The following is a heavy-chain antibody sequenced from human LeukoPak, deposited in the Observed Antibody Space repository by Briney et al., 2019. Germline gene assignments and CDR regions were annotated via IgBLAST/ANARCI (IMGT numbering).Heavy chain of an antibody. J-gene: IGHJ4*02. D-gene: IGHD3-9*01. CDR3: ARHLVYDTGYCDY. CDR2: IYPGDSET. Sequence: GESLKISCKGSGHTFSNYWIGWVRQMPGKGLEWMGIIYPGDSETRYNPSFQGQVTISADKSSNTAYLQWNSLKASDTAMYYCARHLVYDTGYCDYWGQGTLVTVSS. CDR1: GHTFSNYW. V-gene: IGHV5-51*01.